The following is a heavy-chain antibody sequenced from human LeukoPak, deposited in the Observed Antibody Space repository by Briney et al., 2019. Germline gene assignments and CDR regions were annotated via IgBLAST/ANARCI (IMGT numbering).Heavy chain of an antibody. CDR3: ARERDDYYFDY. Sequence: PGGSLRLSCAASGLTFSDYYVSWIRQAPGKGLEWVSYISSSSSYTNYAHSVKGRFTISRDNAKNSLYLQMNSLRAEDTAVYYCARERDDYYFDYWGQGTLVTVSS. V-gene: IGHV3-11*06. D-gene: IGHD3-3*01. CDR2: ISSSSSYT. J-gene: IGHJ4*02. CDR1: GLTFSDYY.